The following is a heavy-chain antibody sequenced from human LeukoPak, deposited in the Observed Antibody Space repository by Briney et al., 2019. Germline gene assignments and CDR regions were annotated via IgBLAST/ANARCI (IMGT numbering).Heavy chain of an antibody. CDR3: ARVDWWFDIMTGWPAITNNGMDV. Sequence: SETLSLTCAVYGGSFSGYYWSWIRQPPGKGLEWIGEINHSGSTNYNPSLKSRVTISVDTSKNQFSLRLTSLTAADTAVYYCARVDWWFDIMTGWPAITNNGMDVWGQGTTVIVSS. D-gene: IGHD3-9*01. CDR2: INHSGST. J-gene: IGHJ6*02. CDR1: GGSFSGYY. V-gene: IGHV4-34*01.